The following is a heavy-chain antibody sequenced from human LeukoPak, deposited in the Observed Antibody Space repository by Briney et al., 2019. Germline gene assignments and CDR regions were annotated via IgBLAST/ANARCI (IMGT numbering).Heavy chain of an antibody. D-gene: IGHD1-26*01. CDR3: ARAKRVVGTAYYYYGMDV. Sequence: KTSGTLSLTCAVSGDSISSSNWWSWVRQPPGKGLEWIGEIYHSGSTNYNPSLKSRVTISVDKSKNQFSLKLSSVTAADTAVYYCARAKRVVGTAYYYYGMDVWGQGTTVTASS. CDR2: IYHSGST. V-gene: IGHV4-4*02. CDR1: GDSISSSNW. J-gene: IGHJ6*02.